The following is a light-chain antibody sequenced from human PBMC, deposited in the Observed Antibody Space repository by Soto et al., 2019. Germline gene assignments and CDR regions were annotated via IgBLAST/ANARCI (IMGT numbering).Light chain of an antibody. J-gene: IGKJ1*01. V-gene: IGKV3D-20*02. Sequence: EIVLTQSPGTLSLSPGERATLSCRASQSISSSYLAWYQQKPGQAPRILIYGASSRATGIPDRFSGSGSGTDFTLTISSLEPEDLAVYYCLQRYNWPQGTFGQGTKVDIK. CDR3: LQRYNWPQGT. CDR1: QSISSSY. CDR2: GAS.